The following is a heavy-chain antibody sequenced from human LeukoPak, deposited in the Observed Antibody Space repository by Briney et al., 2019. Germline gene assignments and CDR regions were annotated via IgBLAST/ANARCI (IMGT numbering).Heavy chain of an antibody. CDR2: INPNSGGT. J-gene: IGHJ5*02. D-gene: IGHD2-15*01. V-gene: IGHV1-2*02. CDR1: GYTFTGYY. CDR3: ARDWFVANSVWFDP. Sequence: ASVKVSCKSSGYTFTGYYMHWVRQAPGQGLEWMGWINPNSGGTNYAQKFQGRVTMTRDTSISTAYMELSRLRSDDTAVYYCARDWFVANSVWFDPWGQGTLVTVSS.